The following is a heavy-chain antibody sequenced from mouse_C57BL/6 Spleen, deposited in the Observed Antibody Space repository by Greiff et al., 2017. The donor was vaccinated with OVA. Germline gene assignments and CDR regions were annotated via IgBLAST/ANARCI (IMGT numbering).Heavy chain of an antibody. CDR1: GYTFTSYW. J-gene: IGHJ4*01. CDR2: INPSSGYT. CDR3: ARLVTTNYYAMDY. V-gene: IGHV1-7*01. Sequence: VQLQQSGADLAKPGASVKLSCKASGYTFTSYWMHWVKQRPGQGLEWIGYINPSSGYTKYNQKFKDKATLTADKSSSTAYMQLSSLTYEDSAVYYCARLVTTNYYAMDYWGQGTSVTVSS. D-gene: IGHD2-1*01.